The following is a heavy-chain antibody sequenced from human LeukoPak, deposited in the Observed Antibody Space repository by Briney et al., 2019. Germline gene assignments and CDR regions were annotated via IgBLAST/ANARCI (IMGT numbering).Heavy chain of an antibody. CDR2: IDPVDSST. Sequence: GESLNISCKGSEYSFTRYWIGWVRQMPGKGLEWMGIIDPVDSSTRYSPSFQGQVTISADKSISTAYVQWSSLKASDTAMYYCARSWTGDTFDFWGQGTLVIVSS. CDR3: ARSWTGDTFDF. J-gene: IGHJ3*01. V-gene: IGHV5-51*01. D-gene: IGHD3/OR15-3a*01. CDR1: EYSFTRYW.